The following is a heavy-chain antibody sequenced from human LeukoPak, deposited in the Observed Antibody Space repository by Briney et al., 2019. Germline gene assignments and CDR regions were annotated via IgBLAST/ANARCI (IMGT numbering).Heavy chain of an antibody. CDR3: AKDIFTGIAAAGAIDY. V-gene: IGHV3-9*01. CDR1: GFTFDDYA. J-gene: IGHJ4*02. Sequence: GGSLRLSRAASGFTFDDYAMHWVRQAPGKGLERVSGISWNSGSIGYADSVKGRFTISRDNAKNSLYLQMNSLRAEDTALYYCAKDIFTGIAAAGAIDYWGQGTLVTVSS. D-gene: IGHD6-13*01. CDR2: ISWNSGSI.